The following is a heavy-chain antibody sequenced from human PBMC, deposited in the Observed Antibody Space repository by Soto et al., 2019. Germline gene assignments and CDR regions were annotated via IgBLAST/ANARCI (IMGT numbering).Heavy chain of an antibody. CDR2: IIPLFRTP. CDR1: GGTFSSSA. J-gene: IGHJ6*02. Sequence: QVQLVQSGAEMKEPGSSVKVSCKTSGGTFSSSAISWLRQAPGQGLEWMGGIIPLFRTPDYAQKFQGRVTIAADESTRTAHRELSSLRSEDTAVYYCARDNDRLQLGGNYYYILDVWGQGTTITVSS. V-gene: IGHV1-69*12. CDR3: ARDNDRLQLGGNYYYILDV. D-gene: IGHD4-4*01.